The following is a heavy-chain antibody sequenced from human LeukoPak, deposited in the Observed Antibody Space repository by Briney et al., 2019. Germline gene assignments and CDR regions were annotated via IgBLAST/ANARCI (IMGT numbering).Heavy chain of an antibody. CDR1: GFAFSAYE. J-gene: IGHJ4*02. D-gene: IGHD3-22*01. CDR3: TTLGYHLDS. V-gene: IGHV3-48*03. CDR2: ISGTDSTT. Sequence: SGGSLGLSCAASGFAFSAYEMNWVRQAPGMGLEWVSYISGTDSTTYYADSVKGRFTISRDNARNSLYLQMNSLRVEDTALYYCTTLGYHLDSWGQGTLVTVSS.